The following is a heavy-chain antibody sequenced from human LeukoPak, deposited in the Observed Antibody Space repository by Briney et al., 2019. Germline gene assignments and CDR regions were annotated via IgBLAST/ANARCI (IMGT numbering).Heavy chain of an antibody. CDR1: GYTFTSYG. V-gene: IGHV1-18*01. Sequence: WASVKVSCKASGYTFTSYGISWVRQAPGQGLEWMGWISAYNGNTNYAQKLQSRVTMTTDTSTSTAYMELRSLRSDDTAVYYCARNTVVPYYYYYGMDVWGQGTTVTVSS. D-gene: IGHD4-23*01. CDR2: ISAYNGNT. J-gene: IGHJ6*02. CDR3: ARNTVVPYYYYYGMDV.